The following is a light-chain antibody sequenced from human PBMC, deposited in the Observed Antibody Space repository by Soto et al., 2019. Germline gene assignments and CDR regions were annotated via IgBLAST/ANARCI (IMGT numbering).Light chain of an antibody. Sequence: DIPLTQSPSFLSASVGDRVTITCRASQGISSYLAWYQQKPGKAPKLLIYAASTLQSGVPSRFSGSGSGTEFTLTISSLQPEDFATYYCQLGLTFGGGTKVEIK. CDR1: QGISSY. J-gene: IGKJ4*01. CDR3: QLGLT. CDR2: AAS. V-gene: IGKV1-9*01.